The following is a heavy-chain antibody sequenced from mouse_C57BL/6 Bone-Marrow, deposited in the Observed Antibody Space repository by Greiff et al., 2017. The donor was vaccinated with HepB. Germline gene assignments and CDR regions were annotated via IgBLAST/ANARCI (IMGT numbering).Heavy chain of an antibody. Sequence: DVKLQESGPGLVKPSQSLSLTCSVTGYSITSGYYWNWIRQFPGNKLEWMGYISYDGSNNYNPSLKNRISITRDTSKNQFFLKLNSVTTEDTATYYCASPPDYWGQGTTLTVSS. CDR1: GYSITSGYY. CDR2: ISYDGSN. V-gene: IGHV3-6*01. CDR3: ASPPDY. J-gene: IGHJ2*01.